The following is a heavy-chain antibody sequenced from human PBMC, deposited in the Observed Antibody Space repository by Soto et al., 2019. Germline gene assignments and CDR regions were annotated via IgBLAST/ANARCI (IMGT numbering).Heavy chain of an antibody. Sequence: VQVVQSGAEVKKPGSSVKVSCKASGGIFTNNAISWVRQAPGQGLEWLGGVIPLFDTAYYAQIFRCRLKSSADGATTTAYMELGGLTSADPAVYFCATGGHNDGYNFYHGMDVWGQGTTVTVS. V-gene: IGHV1-69*01. D-gene: IGHD5-18*01. CDR2: VIPLFDTA. CDR1: GGIFTNNA. J-gene: IGHJ6*02. CDR3: ATGGHNDGYNFYHGMDV.